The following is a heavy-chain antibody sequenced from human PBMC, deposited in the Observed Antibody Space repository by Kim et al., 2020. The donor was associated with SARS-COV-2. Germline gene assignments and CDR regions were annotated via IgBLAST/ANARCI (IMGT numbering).Heavy chain of an antibody. V-gene: IGHV3-9*01. CDR3: AKDQRYYDFWSCGFDY. CDR1: GFTFDDYA. D-gene: IGHD3-3*01. Sequence: GGSLRLSCAASGFTFDDYAMHWVRQAPGKGLEWVSGISWNSGSIGYADSVKGRFTISRDNAKNSLYLQMNSLRAEDTALYYCAKDQRYYDFWSCGFDYWG. J-gene: IGHJ4*01. CDR2: ISWNSGSI.